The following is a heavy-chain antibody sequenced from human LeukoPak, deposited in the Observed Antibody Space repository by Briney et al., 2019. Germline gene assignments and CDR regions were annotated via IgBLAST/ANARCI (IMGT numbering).Heavy chain of an antibody. D-gene: IGHD5-12*01. CDR3: VRHDGRGGATMGAFDS. J-gene: IGHJ5*01. V-gene: IGHV4-39*01. CDR2: VYYGRTT. CDR1: AGSFISSSHH. Sequence: PSETLSLTCTVSAGSFISSSHHWGWIRQSPGKGLEWIGSVYYGRTTYYNPSLDGRVTISLDTSANHFSLQLNSVTAADTAVYYCVRHDGRGGATMGAFDSWGQGSLVTVSS.